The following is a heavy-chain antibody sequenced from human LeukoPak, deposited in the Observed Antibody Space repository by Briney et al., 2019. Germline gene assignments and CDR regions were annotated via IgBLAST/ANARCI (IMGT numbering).Heavy chain of an antibody. CDR1: GGAISSGGYY. V-gene: IGHV4-31*03. Sequence: SQTLSLTCTVSGGAISSGGYYCSSSRPHPRKGLEWVGYIYYSGRTNYSPSIDSRVTISVDTSKNQFSLKLISVTAADTAVYYCARSRGVVPAAIYWFDPWGQGTLVTVSS. CDR3: ARSRGVVPAAIYWFDP. CDR2: IYYSGRT. J-gene: IGHJ5*02. D-gene: IGHD2-2*01.